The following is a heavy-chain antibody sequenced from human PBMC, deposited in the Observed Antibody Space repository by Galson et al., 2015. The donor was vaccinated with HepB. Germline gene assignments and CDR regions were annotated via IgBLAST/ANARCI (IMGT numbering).Heavy chain of an antibody. CDR3: ARAVVVGATYYFDS. Sequence: ETLSLTCTVSGGSISSYYWSWIRQPPGKGLEWIGYIYYTGSTNYNPSLKSRVTISVDTSKNQFSLKLSSVTAADTAVYYCARAVVVGATYYFDSWGQGTLVTVSS. V-gene: IGHV4-59*01. J-gene: IGHJ4*02. CDR2: IYYTGST. D-gene: IGHD2-15*01. CDR1: GGSISSYY.